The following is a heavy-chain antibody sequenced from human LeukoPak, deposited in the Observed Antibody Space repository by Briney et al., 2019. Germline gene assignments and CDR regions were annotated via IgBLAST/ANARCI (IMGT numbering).Heavy chain of an antibody. CDR2: ISGSGGST. J-gene: IGHJ4*02. CDR1: GFTFSSYA. Sequence: GGSLRLSCAASGFTFSSYAMSWVRQAPGRGLEWVSAISGSGGSTYYADSVKGRFTISRDNSKNTLYLQMNSLRAEDTAVYYCAKYLPSRYSSSAVDYWGQGTLVTVSS. V-gene: IGHV3-23*01. CDR3: AKYLPSRYSSSAVDY. D-gene: IGHD6-6*01.